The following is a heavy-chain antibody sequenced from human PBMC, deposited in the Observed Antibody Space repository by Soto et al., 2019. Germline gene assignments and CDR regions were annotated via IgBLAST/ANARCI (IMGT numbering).Heavy chain of an antibody. CDR3: ARDRPPGYCYSPSCETYYYYYYGMDV. CDR2: IYYSGST. J-gene: IGHJ6*02. D-gene: IGHD2-2*01. CDR1: GGSISSGAFY. Sequence: QVQLQESGPGLVKPSQTLSLTCTVSGGSISSGAFYWSWVRQHPGKGLEWIGYIYYSGSTYYNPSLKSRVDISVDTSKNPFSLKLSSVTAADTAVYYRARDRPPGYCYSPSCETYYYYYYGMDVWGQGTKVNVSS. V-gene: IGHV4-31*03.